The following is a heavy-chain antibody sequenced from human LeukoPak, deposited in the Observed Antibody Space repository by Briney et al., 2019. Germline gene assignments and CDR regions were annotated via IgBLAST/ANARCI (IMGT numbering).Heavy chain of an antibody. V-gene: IGHV1-69*13. CDR2: IIPIFGTA. D-gene: IGHD6-13*01. CDR1: GSTFSSYA. J-gene: IGHJ6*02. CDR3: ARDLGSGAAAGMDDGTEYYYYYYGMDV. Sequence: SVKVSCKASGSTFSSYAISWVRQAPGQGLEWMGGIIPIFGTANYAQKFQGRVTITADESTSTAYMELSRLRSDDTAVYYCARDLGSGAAAGMDDGTEYYYYYYGMDVWGQGTTVTVSS.